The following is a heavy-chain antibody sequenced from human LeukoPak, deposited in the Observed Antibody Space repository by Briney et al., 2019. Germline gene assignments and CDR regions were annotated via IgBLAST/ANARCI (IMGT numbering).Heavy chain of an antibody. CDR1: GFTFDDYA. V-gene: IGHV3-9*01. CDR2: ISWNSGSI. CDR3: ARVGGSGFDY. Sequence: GGSLRLSCAASGFTFDDYAMHWVRQAPGKGLEWVSGISWNSGSIGYADSVKGRFTISRDNAKNSLYLQMNSLRAEDTAVYYCARVGGSGFDYWGQGTLVTVSS. D-gene: IGHD3-16*01. J-gene: IGHJ4*02.